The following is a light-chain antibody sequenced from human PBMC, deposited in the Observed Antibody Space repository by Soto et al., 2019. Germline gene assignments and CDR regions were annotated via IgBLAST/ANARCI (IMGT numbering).Light chain of an antibody. CDR3: QQYGSSPRT. Sequence: EIVLTQSPGTPSLYPGERATLSCRASQSVSSSYLAWYQQKPGQAPRLLIHGASSRAAGIPDRFSGSGSGTDFTLTISRLEPEDFAVYYCQQYGSSPRTFGQGTKVEIK. CDR1: QSVSSSY. CDR2: GAS. J-gene: IGKJ1*01. V-gene: IGKV3-20*01.